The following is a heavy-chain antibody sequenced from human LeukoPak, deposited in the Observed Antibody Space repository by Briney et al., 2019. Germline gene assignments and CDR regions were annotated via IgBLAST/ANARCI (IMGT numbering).Heavy chain of an antibody. Sequence: SETLSLTCTVSGGSISSYYWSWIRQPPGKGLEWIGYIYYSGSTNYNPSLRSRVTISVDTSKNQFSLKLSSVTAADTAVYYCARGVWFGELLYRGAGYYYYMDVWGKGTTVTVSS. D-gene: IGHD3-10*01. CDR1: GGSISSYY. CDR2: IYYSGST. V-gene: IGHV4-59*01. CDR3: ARGVWFGELLYRGAGYYYYMDV. J-gene: IGHJ6*03.